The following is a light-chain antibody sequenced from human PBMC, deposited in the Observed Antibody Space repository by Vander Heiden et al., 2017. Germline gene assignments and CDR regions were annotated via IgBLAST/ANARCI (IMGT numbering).Light chain of an antibody. Sequence: IVLTHSPATLSLSPGERATLSCRASQSVGSDLAWYQQKLGQAPRLLVYHTSKRATGIPARFSGSGSGTDFTLTISSLEPEDFAFYYCQQRSDWPLTFGGGTKVDIK. CDR3: QQRSDWPLT. J-gene: IGKJ4*01. V-gene: IGKV3-11*01. CDR1: QSVGSD. CDR2: HTS.